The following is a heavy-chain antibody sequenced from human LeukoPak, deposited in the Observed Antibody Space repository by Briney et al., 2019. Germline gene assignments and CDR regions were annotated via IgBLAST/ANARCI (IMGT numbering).Heavy chain of an antibody. V-gene: IGHV3-23*01. J-gene: IGHJ4*02. CDR1: GFTFSDYY. D-gene: IGHD1-26*01. CDR3: AKRGRGKVGADDY. CDR2: ISGSGGST. Sequence: GGSLRLSCAASGFTFSDYYMSWIRQAPGKGLEWVSAISGSGGSTYYADSVKGRFTISRDNSKNTLYLQMNSLRAEDTAVYYCAKRGRGKVGADDYWGQGTLVTVSS.